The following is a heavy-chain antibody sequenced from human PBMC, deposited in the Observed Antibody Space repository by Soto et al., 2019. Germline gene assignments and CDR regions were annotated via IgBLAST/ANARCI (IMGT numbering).Heavy chain of an antibody. V-gene: IGHV4-61*01. Sequence: QVQLQESGPGLVKPSETLSLTCSVSSGSVSSGTYYWSCIRQPPGRGLEWIGHIYSSGSTNYNPSLKSRVTISVDTSKNQFSLILSSVTAADTAMYYCARDGEAAGYQYWGQGTLVTVSS. CDR1: SGSVSSGTYY. J-gene: IGHJ1*01. D-gene: IGHD2-2*03. CDR2: IYSSGST. CDR3: ARDGEAAGYQY.